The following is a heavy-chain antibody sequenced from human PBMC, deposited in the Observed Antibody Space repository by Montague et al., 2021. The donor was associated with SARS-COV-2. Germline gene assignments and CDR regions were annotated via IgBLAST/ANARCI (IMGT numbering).Heavy chain of an antibody. CDR1: GGSFTDYY. CDR2: INHRGTS. V-gene: IGHV4-34*01. J-gene: IGHJ4*02. Sequence: SEPLSLTCAVYGGSFTDYYWSWVRQPPGKGLEWIGEINHRGTSNYNPSLKSRVSISVDTSKNQFSLYLGSVTAADTAVYYCARGRQHFNMIVVVMTGGEYYFDYWAQGTLVTVSS. CDR3: ARGRQHFNMIVVVMTGGEYYFDY. D-gene: IGHD3-22*01.